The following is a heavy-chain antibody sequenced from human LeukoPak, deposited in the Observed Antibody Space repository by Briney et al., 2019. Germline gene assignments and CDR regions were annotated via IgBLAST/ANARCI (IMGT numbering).Heavy chain of an antibody. V-gene: IGHV4-59*01. Sequence: VKPSETLSLTCIVSGGSISSYYWSWLRQPPGKGLEWIGFIEYSGSTVYNPSLKSRVTISVDTSKNQFSLKLTSVTAADTAVYYCAGESAISRIFGVVVRIYGMDVWGQGTTVTVSS. CDR3: AGESAISRIFGVVVRIYGMDV. CDR2: IEYSGST. J-gene: IGHJ6*02. D-gene: IGHD3-3*01. CDR1: GGSISSYY.